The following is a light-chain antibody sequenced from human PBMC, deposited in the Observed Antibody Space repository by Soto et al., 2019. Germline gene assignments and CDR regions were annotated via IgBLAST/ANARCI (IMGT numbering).Light chain of an antibody. CDR3: QQYNSYST. CDR2: DAS. CDR1: QSISSW. V-gene: IGKV1-5*01. Sequence: DIQMTQSPSTLSASVGDRVIITCRASQSISSWLAWYQQKPGKAPKLLIYDASSLERGVPSRFSGSGSGTEFTLTISSLQPDDFATYYCQQYNSYSTFGQGTKVDIK. J-gene: IGKJ1*01.